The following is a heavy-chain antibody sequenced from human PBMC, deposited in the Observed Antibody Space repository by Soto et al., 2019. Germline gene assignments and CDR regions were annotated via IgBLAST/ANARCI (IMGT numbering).Heavy chain of an antibody. V-gene: IGHV1-18*01. CDR1: GYTFSRYG. J-gene: IGHJ4*02. CDR2: ISGFNGNT. CDR3: ARASAYSTPWSFDN. Sequence: ASVKVSCKASGYTFSRYGISWVRQAPGQGLEWMGWISGFNGNTKESEKLQGRVTLTTDTAANTAHMELRGLRSDDTAVYYCARASAYSTPWSFDNWGQGTLVTSPQ. D-gene: IGHD6-13*01.